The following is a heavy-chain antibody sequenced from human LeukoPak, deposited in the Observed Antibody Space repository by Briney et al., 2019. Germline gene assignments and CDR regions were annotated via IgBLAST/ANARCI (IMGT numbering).Heavy chain of an antibody. V-gene: IGHV3-21*01. CDR2: ISSSNIYI. CDR3: ARAWNDWFDS. J-gene: IGHJ5*01. CDR1: GFTFNNYS. D-gene: IGHD1-1*01. Sequence: GGSLRLSCDVSGFTFNNYSMNWVRQAPGKGPEWVSSISSSNIYIYYADSVKGRFTISRDNAKNSLYLQMNSLRAEDTAVYYCARAWNDWFDSWGQGTLVTVSS.